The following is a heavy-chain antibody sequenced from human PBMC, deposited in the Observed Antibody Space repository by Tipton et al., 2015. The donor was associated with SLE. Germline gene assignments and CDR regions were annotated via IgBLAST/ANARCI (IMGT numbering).Heavy chain of an antibody. CDR3: ARAVAGTVDY. J-gene: IGHJ4*02. Sequence: SGFTFSSYWMSWVRQAPGKGLEWVANIKQDGSEKYYVDSVKGRFTISRDNAKNSLYLQMNSLRAEDTAVYYCARAVAGTVDYWGQGTLVTVSS. V-gene: IGHV3-7*01. D-gene: IGHD6-19*01. CDR2: IKQDGSEK. CDR1: GFTFSSYW.